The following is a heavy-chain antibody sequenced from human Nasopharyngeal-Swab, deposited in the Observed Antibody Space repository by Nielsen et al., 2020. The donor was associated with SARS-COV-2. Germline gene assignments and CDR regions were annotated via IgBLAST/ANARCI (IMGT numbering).Heavy chain of an antibody. CDR3: ARDLQGMNYMDV. J-gene: IGHJ6*03. D-gene: IGHD3-10*01. Sequence: GSLRLSCSVSGASPSSVQWWSWVRQSPGKGLEWIGEIYRSGSGNYNPSLKSRVTLSVDKSKNQVSLKLNSVTAADTAVYYCARDLQGMNYMDVWGKGTTVTVFS. CDR1: GASPSSVQW. V-gene: IGHV4-4*02. CDR2: IYRSGSG.